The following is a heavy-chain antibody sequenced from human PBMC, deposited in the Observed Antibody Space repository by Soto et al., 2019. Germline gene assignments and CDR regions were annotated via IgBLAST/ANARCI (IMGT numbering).Heavy chain of an antibody. CDR1: GFTFTNAW. Sequence: PGGSLRLSCAASGFTFTNAWMSWVRQAPGKGLEWVGRIKSKSDGGTTDYAAPVKGRFTISRDDSKNTLYLQMNSLKSEDTAVYYCIRAAAGLFDDWGLGTLVTVSS. CDR2: IKSKSDGGTT. D-gene: IGHD6-13*01. V-gene: IGHV3-15*01. J-gene: IGHJ4*02. CDR3: IRAAAGLFDD.